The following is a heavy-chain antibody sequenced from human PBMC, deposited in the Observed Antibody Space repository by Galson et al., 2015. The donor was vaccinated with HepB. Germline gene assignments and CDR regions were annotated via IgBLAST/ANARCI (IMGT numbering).Heavy chain of an antibody. V-gene: IGHV3-30-3*01. CDR2: ISYDGSNK. CDR3: ARDERPTPYYFDY. CDR1: GFTFSRFA. J-gene: IGHJ4*02. Sequence: SLRLSCAASGFTFSRFAMHWVRQAPGKGLEWVAVISYDGSNKVYADSVKGRFTISRDNSQNTLFLQMDSLRAEDTAVYYCARDERPTPYYFDYWGQGTLVTVSS. D-gene: IGHD2-21*01.